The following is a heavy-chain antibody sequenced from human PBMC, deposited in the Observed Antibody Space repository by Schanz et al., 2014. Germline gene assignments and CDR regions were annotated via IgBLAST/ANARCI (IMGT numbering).Heavy chain of an antibody. CDR1: GFSFSSYA. D-gene: IGHD3-3*01. Sequence: EVQLLESGGGLVQPGGSLRLSCATSGFSFSSYAINWVRQAPGKGLEWVSAISGSGGSTYYADSVKGRFTISRDNSKNTLYLQMNSLRAEDTAVYYCVRDSFFAFDYWGQGTLVTVSS. CDR3: VRDSFFAFDY. CDR2: ISGSGGST. V-gene: IGHV3-23*01. J-gene: IGHJ4*02.